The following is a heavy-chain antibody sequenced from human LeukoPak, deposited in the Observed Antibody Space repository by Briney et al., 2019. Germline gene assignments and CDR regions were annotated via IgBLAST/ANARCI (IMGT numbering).Heavy chain of an antibody. D-gene: IGHD6-6*01. J-gene: IGHJ4*02. Sequence: GGSLRLSCAASGFSFSTYWMSWVRQAPGKGLEWVANIKQDGSVKGYVDSVKGRFTISRDNAKNSLYLQMNSLRTDDTAVYFCAMIEQVVSNVEGGYWGQGTLVTVSS. CDR1: GFSFSTYW. CDR2: IKQDGSVK. V-gene: IGHV3-7*01. CDR3: AMIEQVVSNVEGGY.